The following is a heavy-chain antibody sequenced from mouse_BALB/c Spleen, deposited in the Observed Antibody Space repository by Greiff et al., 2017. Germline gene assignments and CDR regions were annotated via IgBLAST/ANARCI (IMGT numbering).Heavy chain of an antibody. CDR1: GFTFSSFG. J-gene: IGHJ3*01. Sequence: EVQGVESGGGLVQPGGSRKLSCAASGFTFSSFGMHWVRQAPEKGLEWVAYISSGSSTIYYADTVKGRFTISRDNPKNTLFLQMTSLRSEDTAMYYGARAADYGKCVGAYWGQGTLVTVSA. V-gene: IGHV5-17*02. CDR3: ARAADYGKCVGAY. D-gene: IGHD2-1*01. CDR2: ISSGSSTI.